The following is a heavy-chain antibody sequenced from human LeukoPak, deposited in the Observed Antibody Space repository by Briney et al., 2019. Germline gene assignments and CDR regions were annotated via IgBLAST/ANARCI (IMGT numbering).Heavy chain of an antibody. CDR3: ARGDMTTVVQFDY. D-gene: IGHD4-23*01. CDR2: IYYSGST. V-gene: IGHV4-39*07. Sequence: SETLSLTCTVSGGSISSSSYYWGWIRQPPGKGLEWIGSIYYSGSTYYNPSLKSRVTISVDTSKSQFSLKLSSVTAADTAVYYCARGDMTTVVQFDYWGQGTLVTVSS. J-gene: IGHJ4*02. CDR1: GGSISSSSYY.